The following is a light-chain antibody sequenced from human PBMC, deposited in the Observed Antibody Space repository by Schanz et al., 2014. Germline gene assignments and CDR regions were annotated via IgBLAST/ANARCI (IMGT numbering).Light chain of an antibody. CDR2: GAS. CDR3: QQSYSTPGT. Sequence: DIQMTQSPFSLSASVGDRVTISCRASQSITSFLNWYQHKPGRAPKLLIFGASSLQSGVPSRFSGSGSGTDFTLTISSLQPEDFATYYCQQSYSTPGTFGQGTRLEIK. J-gene: IGKJ5*01. V-gene: IGKV1-39*01. CDR1: QSITSF.